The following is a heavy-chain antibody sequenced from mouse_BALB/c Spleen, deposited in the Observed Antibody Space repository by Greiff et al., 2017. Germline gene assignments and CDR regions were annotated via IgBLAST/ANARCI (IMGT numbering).Heavy chain of an antibody. CDR3: ATNYYGSSWYFDV. V-gene: IGHV2-6-2*01. CDR2: IWSDGST. CDR1: GFSLTSYG. Sequence: VQLQQSGPDLVAPSQSLSITCTVSGFSLTSYGVHWVRQPPGKGLEWLVVIWSDGSTTYNSALKSRLSISKDNSKSQVFLKMNSLQTDDTAMYYCATNYYGSSWYFDVWGAGTTVTVSS. J-gene: IGHJ1*01. D-gene: IGHD1-1*01.